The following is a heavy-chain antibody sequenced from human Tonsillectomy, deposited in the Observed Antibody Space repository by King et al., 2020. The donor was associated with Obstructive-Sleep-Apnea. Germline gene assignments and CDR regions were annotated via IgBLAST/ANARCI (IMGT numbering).Heavy chain of an antibody. J-gene: IGHJ4*02. D-gene: IGHD5-18*01. CDR1: GFTFSSYA. CDR3: ARDRDTAMVDY. CDR2: ISYDGSNK. Sequence: VQLVESGGGVVQPGRSLRLSCAASGFTFSSYAMHWVRQAPGKGLEWVAVISYDGSNKYYADSVKGRFTISRDNSKNTLYLQMNSRRAEDTDVYYCARDRDTAMVDYWGQGTLVTVSS. V-gene: IGHV3-30*04.